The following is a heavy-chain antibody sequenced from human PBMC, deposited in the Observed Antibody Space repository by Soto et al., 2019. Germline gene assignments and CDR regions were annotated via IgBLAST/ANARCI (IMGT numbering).Heavy chain of an antibody. CDR2: INHSGST. D-gene: IGHD2-15*01. CDR1: GGSFSGYY. J-gene: IGHJ5*02. CDR3: ARHGDCSGGSCYLGSWFDP. Sequence: QVQLQQWGAGLLKPSETLSLTCAVYGGSFSGYYWSWIRQPPGKGLEWIGEINHSGSTNYNPSLKSRATISVDTSKNQFSLKLSSVTAADTAVYYCARHGDCSGGSCYLGSWFDPWGQGTLVTVSS. V-gene: IGHV4-34*01.